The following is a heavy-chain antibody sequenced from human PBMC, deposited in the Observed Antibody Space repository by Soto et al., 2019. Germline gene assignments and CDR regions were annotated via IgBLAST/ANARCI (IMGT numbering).Heavy chain of an antibody. D-gene: IGHD2-8*01. CDR1: GFTFSSYW. CDR2: IKQDGSEK. Sequence: GGSLRLSCAASGFTFSSYWMSWVRQAPGKGLEWVANIKQDGSEKYYVDSVKGRFTISRDNAKNSLYLQMNSLRAEDTAVYYCASNGPYYYYYYMDVWGKGTTVTVSS. CDR3: ASNGPYYYYYYMDV. V-gene: IGHV3-7*01. J-gene: IGHJ6*03.